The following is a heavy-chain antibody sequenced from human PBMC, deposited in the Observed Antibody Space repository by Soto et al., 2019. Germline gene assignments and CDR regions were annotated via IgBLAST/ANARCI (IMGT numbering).Heavy chain of an antibody. CDR1: GFTFSSYG. CDR2: ISYDGSNK. V-gene: IGHV3-30*18. Sequence: GGSLRLSCAASGFTFSSYGMHWVRQAPGKGLEWVAVISYDGSNKYYADSVKGRFTISRDNSENTLYLQMNSLRAEDTAVYYCAKDYSYSSSWYSYYYGMDVWGQGTTVTVSS. CDR3: AKDYSYSSSWYSYYYGMDV. D-gene: IGHD6-13*01. J-gene: IGHJ6*02.